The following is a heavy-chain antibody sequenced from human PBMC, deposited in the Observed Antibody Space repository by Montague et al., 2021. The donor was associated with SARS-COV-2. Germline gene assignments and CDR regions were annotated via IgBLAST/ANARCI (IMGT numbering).Heavy chain of an antibody. CDR1: GGPISGSSDY. J-gene: IGHJ4*02. D-gene: IGHD5-18*01. V-gene: IGHV4-39*01. CDR3: ARRKYSYGWGD. CDR2: VDYSGNT. Sequence: SETLSLTCTVTGGPISGSSDYWGWIRQSPRKGLEWIASVDYSGNTYYSPSLKSRLTISVDTSKNQFSLKLNSVTAADTALYYCARRKYSYGWGDWGQGTLVTVSS.